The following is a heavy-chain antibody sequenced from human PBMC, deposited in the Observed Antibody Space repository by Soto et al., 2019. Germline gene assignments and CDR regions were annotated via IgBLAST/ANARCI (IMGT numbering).Heavy chain of an antibody. CDR2: IDHSGYT. Sequence: SETLSLTCAVYGGSFSGYYWNWIRQPPGKGLEWIGEIDHSGYTNYNPSLKSRVTISVDTSKSQFSLRLTSVTAADTAVYYCARVRDWFDPWGQGTLVTVSS. D-gene: IGHD3-3*01. V-gene: IGHV4-34*01. CDR1: GGSFSGYY. CDR3: ARVRDWFDP. J-gene: IGHJ5*02.